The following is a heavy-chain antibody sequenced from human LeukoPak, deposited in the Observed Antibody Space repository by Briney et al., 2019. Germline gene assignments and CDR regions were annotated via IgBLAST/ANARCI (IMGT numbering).Heavy chain of an antibody. J-gene: IGHJ6*03. V-gene: IGHV4-39*01. D-gene: IGHD3-16*02. CDR2: IYYSGST. Sequence: SETLSLTCTVSGGSIRSSSYYWGWIRQPPGKGLEWIGSIYYSGSTYYNPSLKSRVTISVDTSKNQFSLKLSSVTAADTAVYYCAFFVGVGYYYYYYMDVWGKGTTVTVSS. CDR1: GGSIRSSSYY. CDR3: AFFVGVGYYYYYYMDV.